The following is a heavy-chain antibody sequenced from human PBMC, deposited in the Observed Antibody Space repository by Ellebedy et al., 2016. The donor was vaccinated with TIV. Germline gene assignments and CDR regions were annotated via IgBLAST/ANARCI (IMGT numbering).Heavy chain of an antibody. V-gene: IGHV3-30-3*01. CDR2: ISYDGSNK. CDR3: ARGPPIAARTSWFDP. D-gene: IGHD6-13*01. Sequence: GESLKISCAASGFTFSSYAMHWVRQAPGKGLEWVAVISYDGSNKYYADSVKGRFTISRDNAKNSLYLQMNSLRAEDTAVYYCARGPPIAARTSWFDPWGQGTLVTVSS. J-gene: IGHJ5*02. CDR1: GFTFSSYA.